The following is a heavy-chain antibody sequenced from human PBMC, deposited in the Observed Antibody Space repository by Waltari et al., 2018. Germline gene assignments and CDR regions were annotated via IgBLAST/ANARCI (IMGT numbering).Heavy chain of an antibody. Sequence: QLQLQESGPRLVRPSETLSLICRVSGVSITRNRHYCAWFRQSPGQGLEWIGTVSYSGTTYISPSLKSRVSVSRDTSKNQVSLILGSVTAADMAVYYCATYIGASVGTAAFDVWGQGTMVTVSS. D-gene: IGHD5-12*01. CDR1: GVSITRNRHY. V-gene: IGHV4-39*01. J-gene: IGHJ3*01. CDR2: VSYSGTT. CDR3: ATYIGASVGTAAFDV.